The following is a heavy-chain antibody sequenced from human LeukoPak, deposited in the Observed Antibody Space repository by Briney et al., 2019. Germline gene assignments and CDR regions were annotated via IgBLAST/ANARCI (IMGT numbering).Heavy chain of an antibody. J-gene: IGHJ5*02. CDR1: GYTFTGYY. CDR2: ISAYNGNT. D-gene: IGHD3-9*01. V-gene: IGHV1-18*04. CDR3: ARAYYDILTGPLHWFDP. Sequence: ASVKVSCKASGYTFTGYYMHWVRQAPGQGLEWMGWISAYNGNTNYAQKLQGRVTMTTDTSTSTAYMELRSLRSDDTAVYYCARAYYDILTGPLHWFDPWGQGTLVTVSS.